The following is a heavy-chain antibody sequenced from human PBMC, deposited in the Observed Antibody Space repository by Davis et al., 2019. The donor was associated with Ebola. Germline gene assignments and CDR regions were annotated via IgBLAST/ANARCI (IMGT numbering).Heavy chain of an antibody. J-gene: IGHJ4*02. CDR3: AASTGATHGSTYAMDV. CDR2: INPSGGST. V-gene: IGHV1-46*01. Sequence: AASVKVSCKASGYTFTSYYMHWVRQAPGQGLEWMGIINPSGGSTSYAQKFQGRVTMTRDTSTSTVYMELSSLRSEDTAMYYCAASTGATHGSTYAMDVWGQGTLVTVSS. D-gene: IGHD2-15*01. CDR1: GYTFTSYY.